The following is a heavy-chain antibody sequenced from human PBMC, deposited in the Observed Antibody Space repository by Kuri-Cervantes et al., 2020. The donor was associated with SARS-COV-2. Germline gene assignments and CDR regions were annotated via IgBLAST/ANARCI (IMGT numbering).Heavy chain of an antibody. CDR3: ARLFQLPGFFLAPFDY. Sequence: GGSLTLSCNGSGDCFTSYWIGWVRQMPGKGLEWMGIIYPGDSDTRYSPSFHGQVTISADKSIRTAYLQWSSLKASDTAMYYCARLFQLPGFFLAPFDYWGQGTLVTVSS. V-gene: IGHV5-51*01. D-gene: IGHD2/OR15-2a*01. CDR1: GDCFTSYW. CDR2: IYPGDSDT. J-gene: IGHJ4*02.